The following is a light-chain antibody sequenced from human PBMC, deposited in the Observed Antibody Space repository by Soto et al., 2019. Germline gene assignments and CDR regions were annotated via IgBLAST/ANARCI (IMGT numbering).Light chain of an antibody. CDR1: QSVSSGY. J-gene: IGKJ2*01. CDR3: QQYGSSPYT. Sequence: EVVLTQSPGTLSLSPGERATLSCRASQSVSSGYLAWYQQKPGQAPRVLIYGASSRATGIPDRFSGSESGTDFTLTISRLEPEDFAVYYCQQYGSSPYTFGQGTKLEIK. V-gene: IGKV3-20*01. CDR2: GAS.